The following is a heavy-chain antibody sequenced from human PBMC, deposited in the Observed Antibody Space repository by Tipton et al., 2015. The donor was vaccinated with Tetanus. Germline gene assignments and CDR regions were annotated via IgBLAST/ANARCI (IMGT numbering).Heavy chain of an antibody. V-gene: IGHV4-61*01. Sequence: GLVKPSETLSLTCGVSGGSVRSGSYYWNWIRQPPGKGLEWIGYISYSGSTNSNYSLKSRITISQDTSKNQFSLKLTSVTAADTAVYYCARANYDFPKKGPFDSWGQGTLVIVSS. CDR3: ARANYDFPKKGPFDS. J-gene: IGHJ4*02. CDR2: ISYSGST. CDR1: GGSVRSGSYY. D-gene: IGHD3-3*01.